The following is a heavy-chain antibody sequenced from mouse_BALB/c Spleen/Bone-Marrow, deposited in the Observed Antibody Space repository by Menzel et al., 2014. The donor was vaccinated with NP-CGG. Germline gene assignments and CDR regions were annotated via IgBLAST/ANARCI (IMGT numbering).Heavy chain of an antibody. CDR1: EFSLTGFG. Sequence: VQLQQSGPGLVAPSQSLSITCTVSEFSLTGFGINWIRQPPGKGLEWLGMIWGDGTTDYNSALKSRLSINKDNSKSQVFLKMNSLQAGDTARYYCAREKYGNYYAMDYWGQGTSVTVSA. J-gene: IGHJ4*01. D-gene: IGHD2-10*02. V-gene: IGHV2-6-7*01. CDR2: IWGDGTT. CDR3: AREKYGNYYAMDY.